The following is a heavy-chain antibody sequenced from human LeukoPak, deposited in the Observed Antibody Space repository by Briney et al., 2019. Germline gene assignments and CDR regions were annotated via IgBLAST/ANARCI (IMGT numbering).Heavy chain of an antibody. CDR2: IRSKAYGGTT. D-gene: IGHD6-19*01. Sequence: GGSLRLSCTASGFTFCDYAMSWVRQAPGKGLEWVGFIRSKAYGGTTEYAASVKGRFTISRDDSKSIAYLQMNSLKTEDTAVYYCTRDHQWLGNYYYYYGMDVWGQGTTVTVSS. CDR3: TRDHQWLGNYYYYYGMDV. J-gene: IGHJ6*02. CDR1: GFTFCDYA. V-gene: IGHV3-49*04.